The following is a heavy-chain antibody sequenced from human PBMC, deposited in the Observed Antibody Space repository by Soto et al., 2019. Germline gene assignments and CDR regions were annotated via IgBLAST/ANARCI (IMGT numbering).Heavy chain of an antibody. J-gene: IGHJ4*02. D-gene: IGHD1-7*01. CDR1: GFTFSSYA. CDR2: ISGSGGST. V-gene: IGHV3-23*01. Sequence: PGGSLRLSCAASGFTFSSYAMSWVRQAPGKGLGWVSAISGSGGSTYYADSVKGRFTISRDNSKNTLYLQMNSLRAEDTAVYYCAKDHQLELRSRCFDYWGQGTLVTVSS. CDR3: AKDHQLELRSRCFDY.